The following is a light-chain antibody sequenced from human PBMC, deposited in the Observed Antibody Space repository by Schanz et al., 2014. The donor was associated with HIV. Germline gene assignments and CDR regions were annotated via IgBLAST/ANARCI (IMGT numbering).Light chain of an antibody. J-gene: IGLJ3*02. CDR3: SSYTTSGSLV. CDR1: SSDVGVYNY. Sequence: QSVLTQPASVSGSPGQSITISCTGTSSDVGVYNYVSWYQHHPGKAPKLMIYDVNNRPSGASNRFSGSKSGNTASLTISGFQAEDEADYYCSSYTTSGSLVFGGGTKLTVL. V-gene: IGLV2-14*03. CDR2: DVN.